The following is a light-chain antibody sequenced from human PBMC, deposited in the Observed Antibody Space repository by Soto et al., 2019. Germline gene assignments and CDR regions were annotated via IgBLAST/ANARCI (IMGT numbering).Light chain of an antibody. V-gene: IGKV1-5*03. CDR3: QQYSTYTPRT. J-gene: IGKJ1*01. Sequence: DIQMTQSPSTLSASVGDRVTIACRASQSISIWLAWYQQKPGKAPKILIYKASSLESGVPSRFSGSGSGTEFTLTISSLQPDDFANYYCQQYSTYTPRTFGPGTKVDIX. CDR1: QSISIW. CDR2: KAS.